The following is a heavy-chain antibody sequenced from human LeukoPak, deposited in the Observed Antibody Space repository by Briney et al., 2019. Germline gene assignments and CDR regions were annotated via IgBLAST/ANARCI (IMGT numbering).Heavy chain of an antibody. CDR2: ISWDGGST. V-gene: IGHV3-43*02. CDR3: AKDIKDDSSGWYFDL. J-gene: IGHJ2*01. D-gene: IGHD3-22*01. CDR1: GFTFDDYA. Sequence: GGSLRLSCAASGFTFDDYAMHWVRQAPGKGLEWVSLISWDGGSTYYADSVKGRFTISRDNSKNSLYLQMNSLRTEDTALYYCAKDIKDDSSGWYFDLWGRGTLVTVSS.